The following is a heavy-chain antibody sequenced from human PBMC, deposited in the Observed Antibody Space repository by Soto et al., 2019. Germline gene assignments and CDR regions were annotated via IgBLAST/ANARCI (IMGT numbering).Heavy chain of an antibody. Sequence: ASVKVSCKASGVTFSSYAISWVRQAPGQGLEWMGGIIPIFGTANYAQKFQGRVTITADESTSTAYMELSSLRSEDTAVYYCARAYCSSTSCYIPSQPGYFDYWGQGTLVTVS. V-gene: IGHV1-69*13. J-gene: IGHJ4*02. CDR2: IIPIFGTA. CDR1: GVTFSSYA. CDR3: ARAYCSSTSCYIPSQPGYFDY. D-gene: IGHD2-2*02.